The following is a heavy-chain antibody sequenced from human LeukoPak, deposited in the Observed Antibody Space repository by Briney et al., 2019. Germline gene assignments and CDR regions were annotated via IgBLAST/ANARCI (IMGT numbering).Heavy chain of an antibody. V-gene: IGHV3-23*01. D-gene: IGHD2-8*01. CDR1: GFTFSSYA. Sequence: GGSLTLPCAAPGFTFSSYAVSWVRQAPGKGLEWVSSISGSGGSTYSADSVKGRFTISRDNSKNTLYLQMNSLRAEDTALYYCAKDRSCTNDICRGDFYYWGHGALATVSS. J-gene: IGHJ4*03. CDR3: AKDRSCTNDICRGDFYY. CDR2: ISGSGGST.